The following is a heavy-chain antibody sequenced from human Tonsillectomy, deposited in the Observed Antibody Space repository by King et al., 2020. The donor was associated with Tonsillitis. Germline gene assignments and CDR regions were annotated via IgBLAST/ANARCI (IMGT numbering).Heavy chain of an antibody. Sequence: VQLVESGGGLVQPGGSLRLSCATSGFTFSSYAMTWVRQAPGEGLEWVSGITGSGGTTYYADSVKGRFTISRDNSKNTVYLEMNNLSAEDTAVYYCAKFLFGWLLADDALDIWGQGTLVTASS. CDR2: ITGSGGTT. CDR3: AKFLFGWLLADDALDI. V-gene: IGHV3-23*04. D-gene: IGHD3-22*01. J-gene: IGHJ3*02. CDR1: GFTFSSYA.